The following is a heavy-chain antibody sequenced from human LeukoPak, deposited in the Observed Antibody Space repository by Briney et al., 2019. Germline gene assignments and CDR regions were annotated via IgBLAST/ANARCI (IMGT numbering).Heavy chain of an antibody. Sequence: SETLSLTCTVSGVSIRDSYWNWIRQPPGKGLEWIGYISNSGSTNYNSSLKSRVAISADTSKNAFSLKVNSLTAADTALYFCAKNEAYNSEWYPFDLWGQGILVTVSS. J-gene: IGHJ4*02. CDR1: GVSIRDSY. D-gene: IGHD6-19*01. V-gene: IGHV4-59*01. CDR2: ISNSGST. CDR3: AKNEAYNSEWYPFDL.